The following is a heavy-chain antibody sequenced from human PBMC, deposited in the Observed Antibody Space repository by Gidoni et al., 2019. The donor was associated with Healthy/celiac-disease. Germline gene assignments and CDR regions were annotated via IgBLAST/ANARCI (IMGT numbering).Heavy chain of an antibody. CDR1: GYSFTSYW. J-gene: IGHJ4*02. V-gene: IGHV5-51*01. D-gene: IGHD3-22*01. CDR2: IYPGDSDT. CDR3: ARQYYYDSSGYLNLDY. Sequence: EVQLVQSGAEVKKPEECLKISCKGSGYSFTSYWIGWVRRMPGTGLEWMVIIYPGDSDTRYSPSFQCQVTISADKSISTAYLQWSSLKASDTAMYYCARQYYYDSSGYLNLDYWGQGTLVTVSS.